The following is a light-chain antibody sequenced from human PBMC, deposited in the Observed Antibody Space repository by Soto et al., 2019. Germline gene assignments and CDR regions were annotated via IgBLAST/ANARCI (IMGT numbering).Light chain of an antibody. V-gene: IGKV3-20*01. J-gene: IGKJ1*01. Sequence: EVVLTQSPGTLSLSPGERATVSCRASQTVSRNYLAWYQKKPGQAPRLLIYGASTRATGIPDRFTGSGSGTAFTLTITRLEPEDFAVYYCQQYGGSVPWTFGPGTKVQI. CDR3: QQYGGSVPWT. CDR2: GAS. CDR1: QTVSRNY.